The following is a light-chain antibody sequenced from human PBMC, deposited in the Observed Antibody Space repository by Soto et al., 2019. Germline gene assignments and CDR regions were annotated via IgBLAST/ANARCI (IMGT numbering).Light chain of an antibody. CDR3: SSYTSSTTLV. Sequence: QSALTQPASVSGSPGQAITISCTGTSSDVGDYNYVSWYQQHPGKAPKLMIYDVSNRPSGVSNRFSGSKSGSTASLTISGLQAEYEADYYCSSYTSSTTLVFGTGTKVTVL. CDR2: DVS. CDR1: SSDVGDYNY. J-gene: IGLJ1*01. V-gene: IGLV2-14*01.